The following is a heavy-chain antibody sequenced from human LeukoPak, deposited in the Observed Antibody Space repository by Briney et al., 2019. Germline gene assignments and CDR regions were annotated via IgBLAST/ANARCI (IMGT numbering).Heavy chain of an antibody. J-gene: IGHJ1*01. CDR3: ARNYYDSSGYYVDFHF. CDR1: GFTFSSYS. D-gene: IGHD3-22*01. CDR2: ISSSSSTI. V-gene: IGHV3-48*02. Sequence: GGSLRLSCAASGFTFSSYSMNWVRQAPGKGLEWVSYISSSSSTIYYADSVKGRFAISRDNAKNSLYLQMNSLRDEDTAVYYCARNYYDSSGYYVDFHFWGQGTLVTVSS.